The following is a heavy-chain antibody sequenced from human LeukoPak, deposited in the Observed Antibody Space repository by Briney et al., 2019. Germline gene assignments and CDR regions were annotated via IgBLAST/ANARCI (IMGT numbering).Heavy chain of an antibody. J-gene: IGHJ6*02. CDR3: ARDLTTVAGTGFYYYYGMDV. Sequence: GASVKVSCKTSGGTFSSYAISWVRQAPGQGLEWMGRIIPILGIANYAQKFQGRVTITADKSTSTAYMELSSLRSEDTAVYYCARDLTTVAGTGFYYYYGMDVWGQGTTVTVSS. V-gene: IGHV1-69*04. CDR1: GGTFSSYA. D-gene: IGHD6-19*01. CDR2: IIPILGIA.